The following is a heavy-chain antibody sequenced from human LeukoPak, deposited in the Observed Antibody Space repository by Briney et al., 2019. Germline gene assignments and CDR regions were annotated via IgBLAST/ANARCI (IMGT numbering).Heavy chain of an antibody. V-gene: IGHV4-39*07. J-gene: IGHJ4*02. CDR2: IYYSGST. CDR1: GGSISSSSYY. CDR3: ARSVLAVAGGNRFDF. Sequence: KPSETLSLTCTVSGGSISSSSYYWGWIRQPPGKGLEWIGSIYYSGSTYYNPSLKSRVTISVGTSKNQFSLKLSSVTAADTAVYYCARSVLAVAGGNRFDFWGQGTLVTVSS. D-gene: IGHD6-19*01.